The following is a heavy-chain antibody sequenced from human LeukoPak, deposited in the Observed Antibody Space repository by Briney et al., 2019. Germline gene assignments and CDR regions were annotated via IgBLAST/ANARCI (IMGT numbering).Heavy chain of an antibody. CDR1: GGTFSSYA. CDR2: IIPIFGTA. CDR3: TRMGSSWDYYGMDV. V-gene: IGHV1-69*13. Sequence: GASVKVSCKASGGTFSSYAISWVRQAPGQGLEWMGGIIPIFGTANYAQKFQGRVTITADESTSTAYMELSGLRSEDTAVYYCTRMGSSWDYYGMDVWGQGTTVTVSS. D-gene: IGHD6-13*01. J-gene: IGHJ6*02.